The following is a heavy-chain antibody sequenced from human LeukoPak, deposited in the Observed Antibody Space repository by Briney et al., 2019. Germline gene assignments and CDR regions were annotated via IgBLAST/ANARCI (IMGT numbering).Heavy chain of an antibody. CDR3: ARDRYYDFWSGYYSYYYYGMDV. J-gene: IGHJ6*02. V-gene: IGHV3-48*01. Sequence: GGSLRLSCAASGFTFSSYSMTWVRQAPGKGLEWVSYISSSSSTIYYADSVKGRFTISRDNAKNSLFLQMNSLRAEDTAVYYCARDRYYDFWSGYYSYYYYGMDVWGQGTTVTVSS. D-gene: IGHD3-3*01. CDR2: ISSSSSTI. CDR1: GFTFSSYS.